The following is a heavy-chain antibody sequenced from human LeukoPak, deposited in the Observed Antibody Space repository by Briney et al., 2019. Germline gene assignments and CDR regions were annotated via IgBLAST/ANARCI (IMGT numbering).Heavy chain of an antibody. V-gene: IGHV3-74*01. D-gene: IGHD4-17*01. Sequence: GGSLRLSCAASGFTFSSYWMHWVRQAPGKGLAWVSRINSDGSSTSYADSVKGRFTISRDNAKNTLYLQMNSLRAEDTAVYYCARVGDYVPLPRYWGQGTLVTVSS. CDR3: ARVGDYVPLPRY. CDR1: GFTFSSYW. J-gene: IGHJ4*02. CDR2: INSDGSST.